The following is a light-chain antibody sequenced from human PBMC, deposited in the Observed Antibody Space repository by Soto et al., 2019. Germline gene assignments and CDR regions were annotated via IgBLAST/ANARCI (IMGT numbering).Light chain of an antibody. J-gene: IGLJ1*01. CDR1: SSDVGGYNY. CDR2: DVS. V-gene: IGLV2-14*01. CDR3: SSYTSSSTYV. Sequence: QSALTQPASVSGSPGQPITISCTGTSSDVGGYNYVSWYQQHPGKAPKLMIYDVSNRPSGVSNRFSGSKSGNTASLTISGLQADDDADYYCSSYTSSSTYVFGTGTNVNVL.